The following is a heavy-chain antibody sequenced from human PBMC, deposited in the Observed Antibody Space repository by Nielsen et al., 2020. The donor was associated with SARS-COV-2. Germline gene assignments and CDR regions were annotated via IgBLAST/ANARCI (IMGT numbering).Heavy chain of an antibody. V-gene: IGHV3-30*02. J-gene: IGHJ3*02. Sequence: GESLKISCAASGFTFSSYAMHWVRQAPGKGLEWVAFIRYDGSNKYYADSVKGRFTISRDNSKNTLYLQMNSLRAEDTAVYYCAKVPDYGDYGLGAFDIWGQGTMVTVSS. CDR1: GFTFSSYA. CDR2: IRYDGSNK. D-gene: IGHD4-17*01. CDR3: AKVPDYGDYGLGAFDI.